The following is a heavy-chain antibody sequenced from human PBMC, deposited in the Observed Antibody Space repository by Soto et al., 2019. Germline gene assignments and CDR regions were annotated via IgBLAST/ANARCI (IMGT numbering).Heavy chain of an antibody. J-gene: IGHJ5*02. D-gene: IGHD6-6*01. V-gene: IGHV3-7*01. CDR3: P. Sequence: GGSLRLSCAASGFTFTNYWMNWVRQAPGKGLEWVANIKEDGSEMNYVDSVKGRFTISRGNAKNSVYLQMNSLRDRSSSSWFDPWGQGTLVTVSS. CDR1: GFTFTNYW. CDR2: IKEDGSEM.